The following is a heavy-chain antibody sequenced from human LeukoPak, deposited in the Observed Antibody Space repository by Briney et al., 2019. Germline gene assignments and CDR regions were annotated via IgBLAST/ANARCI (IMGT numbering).Heavy chain of an antibody. J-gene: IGHJ4*02. CDR3: ARRGGRVRSRSSSGYLDY. D-gene: IGHD3-22*01. CDR1: GGSISSSSYY. CDR2: IYYSGST. V-gene: IGHV4-39*07. Sequence: SETLSLTCTVSGGSISSSSYYWGWIRQTPGKGLEWIGSIYYSGSTYYNPSLKSRVTISVDTSKNQFSLKLSSVTAADTAVYYCARRGGRVRSRSSSGYLDYWGQGTLVTVSS.